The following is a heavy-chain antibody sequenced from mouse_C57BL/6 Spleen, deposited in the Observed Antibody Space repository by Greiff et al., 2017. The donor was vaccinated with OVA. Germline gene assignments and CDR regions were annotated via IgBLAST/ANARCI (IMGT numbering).Heavy chain of an antibody. CDR3: ATSPPLYDGYVAWFAY. CDR1: GYTFTSYW. D-gene: IGHD2-3*01. J-gene: IGHJ3*01. V-gene: IGHV1-74*01. Sequence: QVQLKESGAELVKPGASVKVSCKASGYTFTSYWMPWVKQRPGQGLEWIGRIHPSDSDTNYNQKFKGKATLTVDQSSSTAYMQLSSLTSEDSAVYYCATSPPLYDGYVAWFAYWGQGTLVTVSA. CDR2: IHPSDSDT.